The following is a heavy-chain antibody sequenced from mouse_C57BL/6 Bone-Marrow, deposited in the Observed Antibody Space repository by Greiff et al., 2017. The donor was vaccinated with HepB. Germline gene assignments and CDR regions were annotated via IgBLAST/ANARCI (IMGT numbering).Heavy chain of an antibody. J-gene: IGHJ2*01. Sequence: QVQLQQSGPGLVQPSQSLSITCTVSGFSLTSYGVHWVRQSPGKGLEWLGVLWSGGSTDYNAAFISRLSISKDNSKSQVFFKMNSLQADDTAIYYWARRGYYAYYFDYWGQGTTLTVSS. D-gene: IGHD1-1*01. V-gene: IGHV2-2*01. CDR2: LWSGGST. CDR1: GFSLTSYG. CDR3: ARRGYYAYYFDY.